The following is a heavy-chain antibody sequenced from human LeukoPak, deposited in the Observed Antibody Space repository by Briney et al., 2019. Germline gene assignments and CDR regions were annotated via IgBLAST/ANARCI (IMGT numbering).Heavy chain of an antibody. CDR1: GGSISSSSYY. Sequence: SETLSLTCTVSGGSISSSSYYWGWIRQPPGKGLEWIGSIYYSGSTYYNPSLKSRVTISVDTSKNQFSLKLSSVTAADTAVYYCARHASDYYDSSGYYDYWGQGTLVTVSS. CDR2: IYYSGST. D-gene: IGHD3-22*01. CDR3: ARHASDYYDSSGYYDY. J-gene: IGHJ4*02. V-gene: IGHV4-39*01.